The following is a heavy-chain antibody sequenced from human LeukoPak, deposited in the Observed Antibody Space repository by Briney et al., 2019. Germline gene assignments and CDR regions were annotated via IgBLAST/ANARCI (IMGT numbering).Heavy chain of an antibody. D-gene: IGHD3-22*01. CDR1: GFTFSSYG. Sequence: GGSLRLSCAASGFTFSSYGMHWVRQAPGKGLEWVAFIRYDGSNKYYADSVKGRFTISRDNSKNTLYLQMNSLRAEDTAVYYCAKEGLYYYDSSGPFDYWGQGTLVTVSS. CDR2: IRYDGSNK. V-gene: IGHV3-30*02. J-gene: IGHJ4*02. CDR3: AKEGLYYYDSSGPFDY.